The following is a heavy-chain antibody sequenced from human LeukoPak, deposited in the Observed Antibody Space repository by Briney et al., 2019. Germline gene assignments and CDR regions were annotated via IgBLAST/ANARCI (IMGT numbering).Heavy chain of an antibody. J-gene: IGHJ6*03. CDR2: ISAYNGHT. Sequence: GASVKVSCKASGYTFTNYGLSWVRQAPGQGLEWMGWISAYNGHTNYAQKFQDRVTMTRDTSISTAYMELSRLRSDDTAVYYCARGYCSSTSCYGYYYYYMDVWGKGTTVTISS. V-gene: IGHV1-18*01. D-gene: IGHD2-2*01. CDR1: GYTFTNYG. CDR3: ARGYCSSTSCYGYYYYYMDV.